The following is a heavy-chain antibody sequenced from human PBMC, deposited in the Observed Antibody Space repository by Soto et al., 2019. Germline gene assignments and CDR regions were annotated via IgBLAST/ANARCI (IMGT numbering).Heavy chain of an antibody. CDR3: ARAPHYYDTREDY. CDR2: ISSSSSTI. V-gene: IGHV3-48*02. J-gene: IGHJ4*02. D-gene: IGHD3-22*01. CDR1: GFTFSSYS. Sequence: EVQLVESGGGLVQPGGSLRLSCAASGFTFSSYSMNWVRQAPGKGLEWVSYISSSSSTIYYADSVKGRFTISRDNAKNSLSLQMNSLRDEDTAVYYCARAPHYYDTREDYWGQGTLVTVSS.